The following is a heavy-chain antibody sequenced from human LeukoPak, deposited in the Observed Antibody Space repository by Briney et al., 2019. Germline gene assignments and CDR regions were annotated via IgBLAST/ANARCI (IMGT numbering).Heavy chain of an antibody. CDR3: ARVGDSSGYFYYYYGMDV. CDR1: GFTFSSYS. Sequence: PGGSLRLSCAASGFTFSSYSMRWVRQAPGKGLEWVSSISSSSSYIFYADSVKGRFTISRDNAKNSLYLQMNSLRAEDTAVYYCARVGDSSGYFYYYYGMDVWGQGTTVTVSS. V-gene: IGHV3-21*01. CDR2: ISSSSSYI. J-gene: IGHJ6*02. D-gene: IGHD3-22*01.